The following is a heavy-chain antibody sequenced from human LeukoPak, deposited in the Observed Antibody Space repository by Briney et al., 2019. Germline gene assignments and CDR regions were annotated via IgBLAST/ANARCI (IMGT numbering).Heavy chain of an antibody. V-gene: IGHV3-30*18. CDR3: AKLPAPEGYDYGSIDY. D-gene: IGHD5-18*01. CDR2: ISYDGSNK. Sequence: GGSLRLSCAASGFTFSTCGMHWVRQAPGKGLEWVTVISYDGSNKYYADSVKGRFTISRDNSKNTLFLQMNSLRAEDTAVYYCAKLPAPEGYDYGSIDYWGQGTLVTVSS. J-gene: IGHJ4*02. CDR1: GFTFSTCG.